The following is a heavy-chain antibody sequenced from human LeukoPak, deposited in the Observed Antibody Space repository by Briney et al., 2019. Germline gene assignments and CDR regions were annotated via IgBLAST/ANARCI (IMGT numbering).Heavy chain of an antibody. CDR1: GFTFSSYA. V-gene: IGHV3-23*01. J-gene: IGHJ4*02. CDR2: ISGSGGST. Sequence: GGSLRLSCAASGFTFSSYAMSWVRQAPGKGLEWVSAISGSGGSTYYADSVKGRFTISRDNSKNTLYLQMSSLRAEDTAVYYCATIHYYDSSGPYGPFGDYWGQGTLVTVSS. CDR3: ATIHYYDSSGPYGPFGDY. D-gene: IGHD3-22*01.